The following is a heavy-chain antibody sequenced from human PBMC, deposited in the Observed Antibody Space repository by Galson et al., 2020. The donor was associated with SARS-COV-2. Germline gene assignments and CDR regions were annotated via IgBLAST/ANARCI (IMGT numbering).Heavy chain of an antibody. CDR2: IAWDDDK. Sequence: APTLAKPKQTLTLTCTSSGFSLSTSGMCVSWFRQPPAKALEWLALIAWDDDKYYIKSLKTRLTISKDTSRNQVVITMTNMDPVDTGTYYCARRNAAMGALDFWGQGTLVAVSS. D-gene: IGHD5-18*01. CDR1: GFSLSTSGMC. J-gene: IGHJ4*02. V-gene: IGHV2-70*01. CDR3: ARRNAAMGALDF.